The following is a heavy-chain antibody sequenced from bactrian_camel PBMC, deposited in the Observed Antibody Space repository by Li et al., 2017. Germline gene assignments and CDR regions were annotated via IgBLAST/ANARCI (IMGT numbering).Heavy chain of an antibody. V-gene: IGHV3S1*01. CDR1: GFTFTDYR. CDR3: VRNRGGGNEA. Sequence: QVQLVESGGGLVQPGGSLRLSCATSGFTFTDYRIYWVRHTPGKGLEWVSGISNGGSTTDYADSVKGRFTISRDNAKNTVYLQTNSLKPEDTGVYWCVRNRGGGNEAWGQGTQVTVS. D-gene: IGHD5*01. CDR2: ISNGGSTT. J-gene: IGHJ6*01.